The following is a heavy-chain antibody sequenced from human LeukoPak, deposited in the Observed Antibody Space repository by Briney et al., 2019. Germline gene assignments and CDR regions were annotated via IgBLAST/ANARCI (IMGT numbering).Heavy chain of an antibody. D-gene: IGHD3-10*01. Sequence: GGPLRLSCAASGFTFSSYAMHWVRQAPGKGLEWVAVISYDGSNKYYADSVKGRFTISRDNSKNTLYLQMNSLRAEDTAVYYCATGEFYFDYWGQGTLVTVSS. CDR2: ISYDGSNK. CDR3: ATGEFYFDY. V-gene: IGHV3-30-3*01. J-gene: IGHJ4*02. CDR1: GFTFSSYA.